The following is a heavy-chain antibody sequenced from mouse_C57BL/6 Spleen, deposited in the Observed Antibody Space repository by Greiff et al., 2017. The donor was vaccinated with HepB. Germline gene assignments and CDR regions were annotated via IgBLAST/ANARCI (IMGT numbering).Heavy chain of an antibody. CDR2: IWRGGST. J-gene: IGHJ3*01. CDR3: AKNNYYGSSPWFAY. V-gene: IGHV2-5*01. CDR1: GFSLTSYG. D-gene: IGHD1-1*01. Sequence: VQLQQSGPGLVQPSQSLSITCTVSGFSLTSYGVHWVRQSPGKGLEWLGVIWRGGSTDYNAAFMSRLSITKDNSKSQVFFKMNSLQADDTAIYYCAKNNYYGSSPWFAYWGQGTLVTVSA.